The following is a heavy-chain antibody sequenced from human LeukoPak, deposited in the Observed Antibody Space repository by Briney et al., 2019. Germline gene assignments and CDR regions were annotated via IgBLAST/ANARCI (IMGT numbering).Heavy chain of an antibody. J-gene: IGHJ3*02. CDR1: GYTFTSYY. V-gene: IGHV1-46*01. D-gene: IGHD3-10*01. CDR3: ARVLFHEDAFDI. Sequence: ASVKVSCKASGYTFTSYYMHWVRQAPGQGLEWMGIINPSGGSTSYAQKFQGRVIMTRDMSTRTVYMELSSLRPEDTAVYYCARVLFHEDAFDIWGQGTMVTVSS. CDR2: INPSGGST.